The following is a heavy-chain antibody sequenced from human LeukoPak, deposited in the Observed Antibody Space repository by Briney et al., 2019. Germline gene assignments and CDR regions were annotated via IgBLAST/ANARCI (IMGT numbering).Heavy chain of an antibody. V-gene: IGHV3-53*01. CDR3: AREYCSGGSCYRRQYYFDY. CDR2: LYSGGGT. D-gene: IGHD2-15*01. CDR1: GFTASSNS. J-gene: IGHJ4*02. Sequence: PGGSLRLSCAVSGFTASSNSMSWVRQAPGKGLEWVSILYSGGGTDYADSVKGRFTISRDNSKNTLYLGMNSLRVEDTAVYYCAREYCSGGSCYRRQYYFDYWGQGTLVTVSS.